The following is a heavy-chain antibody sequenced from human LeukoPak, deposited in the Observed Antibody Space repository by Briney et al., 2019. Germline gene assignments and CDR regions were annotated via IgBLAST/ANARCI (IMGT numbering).Heavy chain of an antibody. CDR2: IYHSGST. D-gene: IGHD3-9*01. Sequence: SETLSLTCTVSGDSISSGDFYWSWIRQPPGEGLEWIGYIYHSGSTYYNPSLKSRVTISVDGSKNQFSLKLSSVTAADTASYFCARSMVDDILTGYNWGQGTLVTVSS. J-gene: IGHJ4*02. CDR1: GDSISSGDFY. V-gene: IGHV4-30-2*01. CDR3: ARSMVDDILTGYN.